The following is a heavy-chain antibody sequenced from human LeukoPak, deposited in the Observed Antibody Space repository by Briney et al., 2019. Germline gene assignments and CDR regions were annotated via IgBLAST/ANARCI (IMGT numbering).Heavy chain of an antibody. D-gene: IGHD3-22*01. J-gene: IGHJ3*02. CDR3: ARTVIVVVTHDAFDI. V-gene: IGHV1-18*01. CDR1: GYTFTSYV. CDR2: ISAYNGNT. Sequence: ASVKVSCKASGYTFTSYVIDWVRQAPGQGLEWMGWISAYNGNTNYAQKFQGRVTITADKSTSTAYMELSSLRSEDTAVYYCARTVIVVVTHDAFDIWGQGTMVTVSS.